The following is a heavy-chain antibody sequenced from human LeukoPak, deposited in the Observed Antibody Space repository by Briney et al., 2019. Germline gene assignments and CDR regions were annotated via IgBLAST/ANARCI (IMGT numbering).Heavy chain of an antibody. CDR1: GFTFSTYW. CDR3: ASALGAHYFGS. Sequence: GGSLRLPCAASGFTFSTYWMSWVRQAPGKGLEWVANIKQHGSETYYVDSVRGRFTISRDDAKSSLFLQMNSLRAEDTAVYYCASALGAHYFGSWGQGTLVTVSS. J-gene: IGHJ4*02. D-gene: IGHD1-26*01. V-gene: IGHV3-7*05. CDR2: IKQHGSET.